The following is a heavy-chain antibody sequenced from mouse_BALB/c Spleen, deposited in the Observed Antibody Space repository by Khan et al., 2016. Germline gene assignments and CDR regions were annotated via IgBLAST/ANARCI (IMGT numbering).Heavy chain of an antibody. CDR3: AREGLRRGFAY. D-gene: IGHD2-4*01. CDR2: ISDGGSYT. Sequence: EVELVESGGGLVKPGGSLKLSCAASGFTFSDYYMYWVRQTPEKRMEWVATISDGGSYTYYPDSVKGRFTISRDNAKNKLYLQMSSLSSEATARYYCAREGLRRGFAYWGQGTLVTVSA. J-gene: IGHJ3*01. V-gene: IGHV5-4*02. CDR1: GFTFSDYY.